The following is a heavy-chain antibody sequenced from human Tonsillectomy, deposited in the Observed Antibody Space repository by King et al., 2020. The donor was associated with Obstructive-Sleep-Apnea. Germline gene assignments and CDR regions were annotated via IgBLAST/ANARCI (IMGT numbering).Heavy chain of an antibody. CDR3: AKDWRGSYYVLDD. J-gene: IGHJ4*02. D-gene: IGHD1-26*01. V-gene: IGHV3-30*18. Sequence: VQLVESGGGVVQPGRSLRLSCAASGFTYSSYGMYWVRQAPGKGLEWVAVISYDGSNKYYADSVKGRFTISRDNSKNTLYLQMNSLRAEDTAVYYCAKDWRGSYYVLDDWGQGTLVTVSS. CDR2: ISYDGSNK. CDR1: GFTYSSYG.